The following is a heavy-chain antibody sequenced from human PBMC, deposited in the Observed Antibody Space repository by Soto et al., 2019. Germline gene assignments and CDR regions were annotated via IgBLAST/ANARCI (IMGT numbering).Heavy chain of an antibody. Sequence: QLQLQESGSGLVKPSQTLSLTCAVSGGSISSGGYSWSWIRQPPGKGLEWIGYIYHSGSTYYNPSLKRRVTISVGVSKNQFSLKLSSVTAADTAVSYCAAGGGLPRYYWGQGTLVTVSS. CDR2: IYHSGST. V-gene: IGHV4-30-2*01. D-gene: IGHD5-12*01. CDR3: AAGGGLPRYY. J-gene: IGHJ4*02. CDR1: GGSISSGGYS.